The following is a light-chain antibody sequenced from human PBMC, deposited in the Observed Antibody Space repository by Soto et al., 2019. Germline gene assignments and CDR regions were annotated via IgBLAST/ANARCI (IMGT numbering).Light chain of an antibody. CDR3: QQSDSFPYT. CDR1: QNITNY. CDR2: AAS. V-gene: IGKV1-39*01. Sequence: DLQMTQSPSSLSVSLGDRVTITCRASQNITNYLNWYQQKPGKAPKLLVYAASSLQSGVPSKFSGNGSGTDFTLTISSLQPEDFASYYCQQSDSFPYTFAQGTKLEIK. J-gene: IGKJ2*01.